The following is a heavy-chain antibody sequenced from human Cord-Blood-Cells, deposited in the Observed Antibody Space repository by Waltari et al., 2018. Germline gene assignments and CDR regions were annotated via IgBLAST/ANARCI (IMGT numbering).Heavy chain of an antibody. CDR1: GGPISSSS. J-gene: IGHJ4*02. CDR3: ARDPDNWNYDY. Sequence: QVQLQDSGPGLVNRSEGMSRTCTVTGGPISSSSGRGIRPPAGKGLEWIGRIYTSGSTNYNPSLKSRVTMSVDTSKNQFSLKLSSVTAADTAVYYCARDPDNWNYDYWGQGTLVTVSS. V-gene: IGHV4-4*07. CDR2: IYTSGST. D-gene: IGHD1-20*01.